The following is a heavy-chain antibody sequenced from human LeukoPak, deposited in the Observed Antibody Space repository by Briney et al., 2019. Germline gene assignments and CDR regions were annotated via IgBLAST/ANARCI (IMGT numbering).Heavy chain of an antibody. V-gene: IGHV4-34*01. CDR3: ARGVRYDSSGYEVDP. CDR1: GGSFSGYY. CDR2: INHSGST. Sequence: SGTLSLTCAVYGGSFSGYYWSWIRQPPGKGLEWIGEINHSGSTNYNPSLKSRVTISVDTSKNQFSLKLSSVTAADTAVYYCARGVRYDSSGYEVDPWGQGTLVTVSS. J-gene: IGHJ5*02. D-gene: IGHD3-22*01.